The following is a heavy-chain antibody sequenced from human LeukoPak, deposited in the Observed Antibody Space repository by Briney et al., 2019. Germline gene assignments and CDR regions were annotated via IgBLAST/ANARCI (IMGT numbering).Heavy chain of an antibody. D-gene: IGHD1-26*01. CDR2: ISGSGGST. J-gene: IGHJ4*02. V-gene: IGHV3-23*01. CDR3: AKDIVVGATTGYFDY. CDR1: GFTFSGYG. Sequence: PGGTPRLSCAASGFTFSGYGMSWVRQAPGKGLEWVSAISGSGGSTYYADSVKGRFTISRDNSKNTLYLQMNSLRAEDTAVYYCAKDIVVGATTGYFDYWGQGTLVTVSS.